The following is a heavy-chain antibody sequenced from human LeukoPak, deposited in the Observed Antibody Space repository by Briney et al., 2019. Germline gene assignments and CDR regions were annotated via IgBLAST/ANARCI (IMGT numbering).Heavy chain of an antibody. CDR1: GRTFSSHG. CDR3: ARRWPHSSGYYLFDY. J-gene: IGHJ4*02. Sequence: SVTVSCKASGRTFSSHGLGWVRQAPGQGLEWMGGIIPIFGTTNYAQNFQGRVTITMDESTSTAYMELSSLRADDTAVYYCARRWPHSSGYYLFDYWGQGTLVTVSS. V-gene: IGHV1-69*05. CDR2: IIPIFGTT. D-gene: IGHD3-22*01.